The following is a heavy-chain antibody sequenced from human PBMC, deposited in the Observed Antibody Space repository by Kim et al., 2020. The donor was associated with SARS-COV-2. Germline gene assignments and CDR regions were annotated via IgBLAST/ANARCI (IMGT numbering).Heavy chain of an antibody. V-gene: IGHV3-74*01. J-gene: IGHJ4*02. D-gene: IGHD5-18*01. Sequence: SVKDRFTLSRDTDKNPLYLQMNSLRAEDTAVYYCAVVDTAMDPAFDYWGQGTLVTVSS. CDR3: AVVDTAMDPAFDY.